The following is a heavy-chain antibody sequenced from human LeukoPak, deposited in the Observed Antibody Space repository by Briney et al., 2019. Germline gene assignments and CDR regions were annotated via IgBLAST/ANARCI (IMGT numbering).Heavy chain of an antibody. CDR2: IRSKGGTT. CDR3: TRGLAGS. Sequence: GGSLRLSCTASGFTFGDYAMNWVRQAPGKGLEWVGFIRSKGGTTEYAASVKGRSTISRDDSKSIAYLQMNSLKTEDTAMYYCTRGLAGSWGQGTLVTVSS. J-gene: IGHJ5*02. D-gene: IGHD3-10*01. CDR1: GFTFGDYA. V-gene: IGHV3-49*04.